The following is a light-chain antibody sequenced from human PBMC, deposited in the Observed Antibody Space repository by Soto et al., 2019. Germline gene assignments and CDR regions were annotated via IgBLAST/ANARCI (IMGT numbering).Light chain of an antibody. J-gene: IGLJ1*01. CDR1: SSNIGAGND. Sequence: QSVLTQPPSVSGAPGQRVTISCTGGSSNIGAGNDAQWYQQLPGTAPKLLIFGNNNRPSGVPDRFSGSKSGTSASLAISGLQAEDEADYYCQSYDSSLRGYVFGTGTQLTVL. CDR3: QSYDSSLRGYV. CDR2: GNN. V-gene: IGLV1-40*01.